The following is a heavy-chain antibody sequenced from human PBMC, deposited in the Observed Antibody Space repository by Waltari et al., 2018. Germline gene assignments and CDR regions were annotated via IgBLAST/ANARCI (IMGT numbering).Heavy chain of an antibody. V-gene: IGHV4-39*01. CDR1: GVSITSNLHY. CDR3: ATYIGASVGTAAFDV. D-gene: IGHD5-12*01. CDR2: VSYSGTT. J-gene: IGHJ3*01. Sequence: QLQLQESGPILVRPSETLSLICRVSGVSITSNLHYWAWFRQSPGQGLEWIGTVSYSGTTYISPSLKSRVSVSRDTSKNQVSLILGSVTAADMAVYYCATYIGASVGTAAFDVWGQGTMVTVSS.